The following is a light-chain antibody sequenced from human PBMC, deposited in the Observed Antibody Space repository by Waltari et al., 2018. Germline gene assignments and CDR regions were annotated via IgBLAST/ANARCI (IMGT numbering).Light chain of an antibody. CDR2: GAS. CDR3: QQYDEWPPRYT. CDR1: QGVRRN. V-gene: IGKV3-15*01. Sequence: DTVLTQSPPTLSVSPGDGATLSCRASQGVRRNLAWYQQRPAQAPRLLIFGASTRAPGVAARFIGSGSGTEFTLTITGLQSEDSAIYFCQQYDEWPPRYTFGQGTTLEIK. J-gene: IGKJ2*01.